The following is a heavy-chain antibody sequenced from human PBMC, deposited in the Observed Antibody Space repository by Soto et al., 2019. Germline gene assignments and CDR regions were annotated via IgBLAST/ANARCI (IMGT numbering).Heavy chain of an antibody. Sequence: EVQLLESGGGLVQPGGSLRLSCAASGFTFSSYAMRWVRQAPGKGLEWVSAISGSGGSTYYADSVKGRFTISRDNSKNTLYLQMNSVRAEDTAVYYCAKAGGPSGSYYFDYWGQGTLVTVSS. V-gene: IGHV3-23*01. D-gene: IGHD1-26*01. J-gene: IGHJ4*02. CDR1: GFTFSSYA. CDR2: ISGSGGST. CDR3: AKAGGPSGSYYFDY.